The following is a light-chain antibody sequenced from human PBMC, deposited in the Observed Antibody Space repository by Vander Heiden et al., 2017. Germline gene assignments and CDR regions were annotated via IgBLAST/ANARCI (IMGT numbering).Light chain of an antibody. V-gene: IGLV3-21*02. J-gene: IGLJ1*01. CDR2: DDS. CDR1: NIGSKS. CDR3: QVWDSTTDHHV. Sequence: SYVLTQAPSLSVAPGRTAKITCGGKNIGSKSVHWYQQRPGQAPVLVVYDDSDRPSGIPERFSGSNSGNAATLTISRVEAGDEADYYCQVWDSTTDHHVFATGTKVTVL.